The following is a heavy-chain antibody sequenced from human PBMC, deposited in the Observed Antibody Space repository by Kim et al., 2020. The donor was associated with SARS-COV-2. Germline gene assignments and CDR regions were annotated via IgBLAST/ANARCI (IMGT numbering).Heavy chain of an antibody. Sequence: SETLSLTCAVYGGSFSGYYWSWIRQPPGKGLEWIGEINHSGSTNYNPSLKSRVTISVDTSKNQFSLKLSSVTAADTAVYYCARVRFTYYYDSSGFAFDY. CDR1: GGSFSGYY. V-gene: IGHV4-34*01. J-gene: IGHJ4*01. CDR3: ARVRFTYYYDSSGFAFDY. CDR2: INHSGST. D-gene: IGHD3-22*01.